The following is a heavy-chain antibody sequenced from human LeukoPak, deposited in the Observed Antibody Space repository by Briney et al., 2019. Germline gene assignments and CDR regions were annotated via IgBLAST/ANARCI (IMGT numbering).Heavy chain of an antibody. Sequence: GGSLRLSCAASGFTFCSYDMHWVRQATGKGLEWVSAIGTAGDTYYPGSVKGRFTISRENAKNSLYLQMNSLRAGDTAVYYCARGDYSSSSFLGAFDIWGQGTMVTVSS. D-gene: IGHD6-6*01. CDR2: IGTAGDT. CDR3: ARGDYSSSSFLGAFDI. CDR1: GFTFCSYD. V-gene: IGHV3-13*01. J-gene: IGHJ3*02.